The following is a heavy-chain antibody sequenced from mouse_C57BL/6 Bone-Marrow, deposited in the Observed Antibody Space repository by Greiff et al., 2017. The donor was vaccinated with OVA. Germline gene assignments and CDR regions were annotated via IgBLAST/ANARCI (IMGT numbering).Heavy chain of an antibody. CDR1: GYSITSGYY. V-gene: IGHV3-6*01. D-gene: IGHD2-4*01. Sequence: EVKVEESGPGLVKPSQSLSLTCSVTGYSITSGYYWNWIRQFPGNKLEWMGYISYDGSNNYNPSLKNRISITRDTSKNQFFLKLNSVTTEDTATYYCARETYYDYDRSPFAYWGQGTLVTVSA. CDR3: ARETYYDYDRSPFAY. CDR2: ISYDGSN. J-gene: IGHJ3*01.